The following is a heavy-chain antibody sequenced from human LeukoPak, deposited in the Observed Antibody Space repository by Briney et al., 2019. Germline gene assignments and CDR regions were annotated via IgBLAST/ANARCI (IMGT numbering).Heavy chain of an antibody. CDR3: AREAVAAAEVDY. D-gene: IGHD6-13*01. V-gene: IGHV4-59*12. CDR1: GGTISSYY. CDR2: IYYTGST. Sequence: SETLSLTCTVSGGTISSYYWTWIRQPPGKGLEWMGYIYYTGSTSYNPSLKSRVTISMGTSKNQFSLKLSSVTAADTAAYYCAREAVAAAEVDYWGQGTLVTVSS. J-gene: IGHJ4*02.